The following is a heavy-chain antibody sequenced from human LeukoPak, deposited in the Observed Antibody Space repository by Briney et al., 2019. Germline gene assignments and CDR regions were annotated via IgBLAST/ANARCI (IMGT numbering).Heavy chain of an antibody. V-gene: IGHV4-39*01. CDR1: GGSISSSSYY. CDR2: IYYSGST. Sequence: PSETLSLTCIVSGGSISSSSYYWGWIRQPPGKGLEWIGSIYYSGSTYYNPSLKSRVTISVDTSKNQFSLKLSSVTAADTAVYYCARRIHSGSSGFDIWGQGTMVTVSS. J-gene: IGHJ3*02. D-gene: IGHD1-26*01. CDR3: ARRIHSGSSGFDI.